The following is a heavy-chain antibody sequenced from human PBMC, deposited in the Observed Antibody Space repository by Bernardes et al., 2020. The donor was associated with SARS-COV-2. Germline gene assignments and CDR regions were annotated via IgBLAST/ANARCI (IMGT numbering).Heavy chain of an antibody. CDR1: GYTFTSYG. Sequence: ASVKVSCKASGYTFTSYGISWVRQAPGQGLEWMGWISAYNGNTNYAQKLQGRVTMTTDTSTSTAYMELRSLRSDDTAAYYCARERREYSGGFCLDPWGPGTLVTVSS. V-gene: IGHV1-18*04. D-gene: IGHD2-21*01. CDR3: ARERREYSGGFCLDP. CDR2: ISAYNGNT. J-gene: IGHJ5*02.